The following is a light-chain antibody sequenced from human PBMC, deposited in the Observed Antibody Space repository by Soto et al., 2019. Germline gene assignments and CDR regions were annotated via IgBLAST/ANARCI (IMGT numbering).Light chain of an antibody. CDR1: SSDVGASNY. V-gene: IGLV2-14*01. Sequence: QSVLTQPASVSGSPGQSITISCTGTSSDVGASNYVSWYQQLPGKVPNLIIYEVSSRPSGVSDRFSGSKSGNTASLTISGLQAEDEGDYYCSAYTTSSTRVFGSGTKVTVL. J-gene: IGLJ1*01. CDR2: EVS. CDR3: SAYTTSSTRV.